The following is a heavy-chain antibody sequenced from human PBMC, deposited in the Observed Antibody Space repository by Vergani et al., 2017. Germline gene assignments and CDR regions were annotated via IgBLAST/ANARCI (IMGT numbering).Heavy chain of an antibody. Sequence: QVQLVESGGGVVQRGGSLILSCATSGFTLSNHDMQWIRPGPGKGMEFVAFIQFDGSNQYYADSVKGRFTLSRDFSKSTLYLQMNSLRTDDTATYYCAKHFRGWGIDYWGQGTQVMVSS. D-gene: IGHD3-16*01. J-gene: IGHJ4*02. CDR1: GFTLSNHD. CDR3: AKHFRGWGIDY. V-gene: IGHV3-30*02. CDR2: IQFDGSNQ.